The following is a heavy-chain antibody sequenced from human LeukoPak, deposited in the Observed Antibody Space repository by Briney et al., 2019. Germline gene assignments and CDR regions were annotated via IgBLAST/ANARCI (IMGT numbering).Heavy chain of an antibody. V-gene: IGHV4-59*12. CDR1: GGPISSYY. CDR2: IYYSGST. CDR3: AREYAGDYYYYYMDV. D-gene: IGHD2-8*01. J-gene: IGHJ6*03. Sequence: PSETLSLTCTVSGGPISSYYWSWIRQPPGKGLEWIGYIYYSGSTNYNPSLKSRVTISVDTSKNQFSLKLSSVTAADTAVYYCAREYAGDYYYYYMDVWGKGATVTVSS.